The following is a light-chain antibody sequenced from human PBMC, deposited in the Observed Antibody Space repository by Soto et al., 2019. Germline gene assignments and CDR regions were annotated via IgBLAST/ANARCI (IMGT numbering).Light chain of an antibody. V-gene: IGLV4-69*01. Sequence: QLVLTQSPSASASLGASVKLTCTLSSGHSNYAIAWHQQQSEKGPRYLMKLNSDGSHSKGDGIPDRFSGSSSGAERYLTISRLQSEDASDSYCQTWGSGIVVFGGGTKLTVL. CDR1: SGHSNYA. CDR2: LNSDGSH. J-gene: IGLJ2*01. CDR3: QTWGSGIVV.